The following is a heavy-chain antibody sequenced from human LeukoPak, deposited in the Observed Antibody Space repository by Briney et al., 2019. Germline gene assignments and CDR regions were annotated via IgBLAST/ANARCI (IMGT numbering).Heavy chain of an antibody. D-gene: IGHD4-23*01. CDR3: ARSYGGKGPGGY. V-gene: IGHV4-34*01. CDR2: INHSGST. CDR1: GGSFSDYY. Sequence: SETLSLTCAVYGGSFSDYYWSWIRQPPGKGLEWIGEINHSGSTNYNPSLKSRVTISVDTSKNQFSLTLSSVTAADTAVYYCARSYGGKGPGGYWGQGTLVTISS. J-gene: IGHJ4*02.